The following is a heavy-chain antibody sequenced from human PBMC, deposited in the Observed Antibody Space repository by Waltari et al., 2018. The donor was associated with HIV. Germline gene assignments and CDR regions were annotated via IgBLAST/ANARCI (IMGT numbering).Heavy chain of an antibody. J-gene: IGHJ4*02. CDR1: GASISIGDYF. CDR3: ASGRGNYFDY. V-gene: IGHV4-31*03. D-gene: IGHD1-26*01. Sequence: QVQLQESGPGLVKSSQTLSLTCTLPGASISIGDYFWSWIRLHPGKGLEWIGYIYYSGSTYDNPSLKTRVAISRDASKNQVSLKLSSVTTADTAVYYCASGRGNYFDYWGQGILVTVSS. CDR2: IYYSGST.